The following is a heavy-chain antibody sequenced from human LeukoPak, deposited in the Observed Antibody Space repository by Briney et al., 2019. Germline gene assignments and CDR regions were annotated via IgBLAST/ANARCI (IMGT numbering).Heavy chain of an antibody. CDR3: ARGVVVAATHFDY. Sequence: SETLSLTCTVSGGSISSYYWSWIRQPPGKGLEWNGYIYYSGSTNYNPSLKSRVTISVDTSKNQFSLKLSSVTAADTAVYYCARGVVVAATHFDYGGQGTLVTVSS. D-gene: IGHD2-15*01. CDR1: GGSISSYY. V-gene: IGHV4-59*01. CDR2: IYYSGST. J-gene: IGHJ4*02.